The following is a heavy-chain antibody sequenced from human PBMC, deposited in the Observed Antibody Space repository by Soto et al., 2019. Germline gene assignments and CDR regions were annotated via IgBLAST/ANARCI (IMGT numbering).Heavy chain of an antibody. D-gene: IGHD6-19*01. J-gene: IGHJ4*02. Sequence: EVQLVKSGAEVKKPGESLKISCKGSGYSFTSYWIGWVRQMPGKGLEWMGIIYPGDSDTRYSPSFQGQVTISADKSISTAYLQWSSRKASDTAMYYCARQEVSGSGWWSLSYWGQGTLVTVSS. CDR1: GYSFTSYW. V-gene: IGHV5-51*01. CDR2: IYPGDSDT. CDR3: ARQEVSGSGWWSLSY.